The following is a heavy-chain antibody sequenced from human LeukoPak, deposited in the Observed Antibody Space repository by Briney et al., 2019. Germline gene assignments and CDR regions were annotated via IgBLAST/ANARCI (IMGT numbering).Heavy chain of an antibody. CDR2: INHSGST. CDR3: ARATNIHDYGDY. V-gene: IGHV4-39*07. J-gene: IGHJ4*02. Sequence: SETLSHTCTVFGDSVSSSNYYWAWFRQPPGKGLEWIGEINHSGSTNYNPSLKSRVTISVDTSKNQFSLKLSSVTAADTAVYYCARATNIHDYGDYWGQGTLVTVSS. CDR1: GDSVSSSNYY.